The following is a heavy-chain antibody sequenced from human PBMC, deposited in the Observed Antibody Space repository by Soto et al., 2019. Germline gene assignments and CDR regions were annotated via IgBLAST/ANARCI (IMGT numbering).Heavy chain of an antibody. Sequence: SETLSLTCTVSGGSFTSYYWGWIRQPPGKGLEWIGYIYYSGSTNYNPSLNSRVTISVDTSKNQFSLRLSSVTAADTAVYYCARREIVVVGAFDVWGLGTMVTVSS. D-gene: IGHD2-2*01. CDR2: IYYSGST. V-gene: IGHV4-59*08. J-gene: IGHJ3*01. CDR1: GGSFTSYY. CDR3: ARREIVVVGAFDV.